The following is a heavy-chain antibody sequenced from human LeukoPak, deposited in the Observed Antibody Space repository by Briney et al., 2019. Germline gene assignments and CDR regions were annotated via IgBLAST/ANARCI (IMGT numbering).Heavy chain of an antibody. V-gene: IGHV4-4*07. J-gene: IGHJ4*02. CDR3: ARDRGVYFDMGY. CDR1: GGSISSYY. Sequence: SETLSLTCTVSGGSISSYYWSWIRQPAGKGLEWIGRIQISGGADYNPSLKSRVTMSLDPSRNHFSLTLSGVTAADTAVYYCARDRGVYFDMGYWGQGTLVTVSS. D-gene: IGHD3-22*01. CDR2: IQISGGA.